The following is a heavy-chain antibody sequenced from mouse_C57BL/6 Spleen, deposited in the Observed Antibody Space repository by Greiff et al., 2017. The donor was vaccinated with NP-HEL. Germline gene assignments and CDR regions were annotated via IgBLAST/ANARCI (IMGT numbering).Heavy chain of an antibody. V-gene: IGHV1-66*01. J-gene: IGHJ1*03. CDR1: GYSFTSYY. CDR3: ANYYGSSYWYFDV. CDR2: IYPGSGNT. D-gene: IGHD1-1*01. Sequence: VQLQQSGPELVKPGASVKISCKASGYSFTSYYIHWVKQRPGQGLEWIGWIYPGSGNTKYNEKFKGKATLTADTSSSTAYMQLSSLTSEDSAVYDCANYYGSSYWYFDVWGTGTTVTVSS.